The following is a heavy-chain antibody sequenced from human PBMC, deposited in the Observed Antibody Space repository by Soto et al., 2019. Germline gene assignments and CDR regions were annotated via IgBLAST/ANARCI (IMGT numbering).Heavy chain of an antibody. V-gene: IGHV3-23*01. CDR3: AKGSSGWYERFDY. J-gene: IGHJ4*02. CDR1: GFTFRSYV. Sequence: EVQLLESGGGLVQPGGSLRLSCVASGFTFRSYVMSWVRQAPGKGLEWVSSISGSGGSTYYADSVKGRFTISRDNSKNTLYLQMNSLRAEDTAVYYCAKGSSGWYERFDYWGQGTLVTVSS. CDR2: ISGSGGST. D-gene: IGHD6-19*01.